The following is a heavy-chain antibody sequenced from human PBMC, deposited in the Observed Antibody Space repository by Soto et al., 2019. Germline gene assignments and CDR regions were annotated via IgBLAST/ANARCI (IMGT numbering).Heavy chain of an antibody. V-gene: IGHV4-30-4*01. D-gene: IGHD5-12*01. CDR2: IYYSGST. CDR3: AREKLEMATLYFDY. Sequence: QVQLQESGPGLVKPSQTLSLTCTVSGGSISSGDYYWSWIRQPPGKGLEWIGYIYYSGSTYYNPSLKRRVTISVDTSKNQCSLKLSSVTAADTAVYYCAREKLEMATLYFDYWGQGTLVTVSS. CDR1: GGSISSGDYY. J-gene: IGHJ4*02.